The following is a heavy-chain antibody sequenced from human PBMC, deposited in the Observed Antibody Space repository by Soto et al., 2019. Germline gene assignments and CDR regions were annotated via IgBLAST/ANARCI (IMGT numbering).Heavy chain of an antibody. Sequence: SVKVSCKASGGTFSSYAISWARQAPGQGLEWMGGIIPIFGTANYAQKFQGRVTITADESTSTAYMELSSLRSEDTAVYYCARESSVAEAWVHAFDIWGQGTMVTVS. CDR2: IIPIFGTA. CDR3: ARESSVAEAWVHAFDI. J-gene: IGHJ3*02. CDR1: GGTFSSYA. D-gene: IGHD6-19*01. V-gene: IGHV1-69*13.